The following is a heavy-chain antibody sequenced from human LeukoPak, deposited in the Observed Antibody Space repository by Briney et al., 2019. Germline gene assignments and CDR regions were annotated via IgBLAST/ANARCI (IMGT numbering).Heavy chain of an antibody. D-gene: IGHD4-17*01. Sequence: PGRPLRLSCAASGFTFDDYAMHWVRQAPGKGLEWVSGISWNSGSIGYADSVKGRFTISRDNAKNSLYLQMNSLRAEDTALYYCAKDTDYGDYWWYDDAFDIWGQGTMVTVSS. CDR2: ISWNSGSI. CDR3: AKDTDYGDYWWYDDAFDI. V-gene: IGHV3-9*01. J-gene: IGHJ3*02. CDR1: GFTFDDYA.